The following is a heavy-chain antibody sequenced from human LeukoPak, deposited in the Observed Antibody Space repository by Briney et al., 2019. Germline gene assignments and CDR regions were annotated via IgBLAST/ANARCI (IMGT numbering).Heavy chain of an antibody. CDR1: GFTFNNYA. D-gene: IGHD1-26*01. V-gene: IGHV3-23*01. J-gene: IGHJ6*03. CDR3: ARYSGADGGSYYCYYYYMDV. CDR2: ISGRGASK. Sequence: GGSLRLSCAVSGFTFNNYAMSWVRQAPGKGLEWVSGISGRGASKYYADSVKGRFTISRDNAKNSLFLQMSSLRAEDTAVYYCARYSGADGGSYYCYYYYMDVWGKGTTVTVSS.